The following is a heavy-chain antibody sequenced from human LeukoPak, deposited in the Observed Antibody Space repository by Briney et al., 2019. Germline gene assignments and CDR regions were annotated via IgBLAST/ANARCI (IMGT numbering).Heavy chain of an antibody. CDR1: GFTFSSYW. Sequence: GGSLRLSCAASGFTFSSYWMHWVRRAPGKGLVWVSRINSDGSSTSYADSVKGRFTISRDNAKNTLYLQMNSLRAEDTAVYYCARAEYGYPGGYWGQGTLVTVSS. CDR2: INSDGSST. D-gene: IGHD4-17*01. CDR3: ARAEYGYPGGY. J-gene: IGHJ4*02. V-gene: IGHV3-74*01.